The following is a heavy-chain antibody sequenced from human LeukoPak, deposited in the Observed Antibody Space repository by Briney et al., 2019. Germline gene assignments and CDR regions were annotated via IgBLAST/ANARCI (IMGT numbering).Heavy chain of an antibody. Sequence: ASVKVSCKASGYTFTGYYMHWVRQAPGQGREWMGWINPNSGGTNYAQNFQGRVTMTRDTSISTASMELTRLRSDDPAVYYGARGGDSYGTCVYGGQGTLVTVSS. D-gene: IGHD5-18*01. CDR1: GYTFTGYY. J-gene: IGHJ4*02. CDR3: ARGGDSYGTCVY. CDR2: INPNSGGT. V-gene: IGHV1-2*02.